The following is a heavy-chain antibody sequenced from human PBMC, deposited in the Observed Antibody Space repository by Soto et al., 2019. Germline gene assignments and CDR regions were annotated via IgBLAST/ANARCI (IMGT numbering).Heavy chain of an antibody. V-gene: IGHV4-59*01. CDR2: IYNSGST. Sequence: QVQLQESGPGLVKPSETLSLTCTVSGVSISSSYWSWIRQPPGKGLEWIGYIYNSGSTNYNPSLTSRVTISVDTSKNQVSLGLRSVTAADTAVYYCARDRALCSGRSCYSPPDYYYYMDVWGKGTTVTVS. J-gene: IGHJ6*03. CDR1: GVSISSSY. CDR3: ARDRALCSGRSCYSPPDYYYYMDV. D-gene: IGHD2-15*01.